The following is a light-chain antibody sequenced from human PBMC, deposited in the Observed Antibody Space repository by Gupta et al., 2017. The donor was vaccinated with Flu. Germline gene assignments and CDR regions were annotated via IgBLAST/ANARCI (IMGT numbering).Light chain of an antibody. CDR2: TTS. CDR3: VLYVGGGIAV. J-gene: IGLJ3*02. V-gene: IGLV8-61*01. CDR1: SGSVSTKYS. Sequence: TVTLTCCLTSGSVSTKYSPSWLQQTPGPAPRTLSHTTSTRSSGVPDRFSGSILGNNAVLNITGAQADDESYYYCVLYVGGGIAVFGGGTRLTVL.